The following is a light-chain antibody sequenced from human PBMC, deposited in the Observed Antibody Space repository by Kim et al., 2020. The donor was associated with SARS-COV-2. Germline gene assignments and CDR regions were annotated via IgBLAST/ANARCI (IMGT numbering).Light chain of an antibody. V-gene: IGLV2-23*01. J-gene: IGLJ1*01. CDR1: SIDVGAYNL. Sequence: GQSITISCTGTSIDVGAYNLVAWYQQYPGKVPKLMIYEGTKRPSGVSRRFSGSKSGNTASLTISGLQADDEAVYYCCSYAGSSTFVFGTGTKVTVL. CDR2: EGT. CDR3: CSYAGSSTFV.